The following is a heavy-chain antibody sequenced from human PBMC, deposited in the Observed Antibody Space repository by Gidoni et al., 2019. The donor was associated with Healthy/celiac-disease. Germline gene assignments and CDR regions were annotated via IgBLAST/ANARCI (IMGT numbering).Heavy chain of an antibody. J-gene: IGHJ6*02. D-gene: IGHD2-2*01. Sequence: EVQLVESGGVVVQPGGSLRLSCAASGFPFDDYTMHWVRQAPGKGLEWVSLISWDGGSTYYADSVKGRFTISRDNSKNSLYLQMNSLRTEDTALYYCAKDGYCSSTSCYSYYGMDVWGQGTTVTVSS. CDR3: AKDGYCSSTSCYSYYGMDV. CDR1: GFPFDDYT. V-gene: IGHV3-43*01. CDR2: ISWDGGST.